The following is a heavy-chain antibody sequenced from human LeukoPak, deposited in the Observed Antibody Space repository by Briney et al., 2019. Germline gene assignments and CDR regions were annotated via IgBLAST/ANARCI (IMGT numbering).Heavy chain of an antibody. CDR3: ARAVIMTTVTFDY. CDR2: IYYSGST. V-gene: IGHV4-31*03. D-gene: IGHD4-17*01. CDR1: GGSISSGGYY. J-gene: IGHJ4*02. Sequence: SQTLSLTCTVSGGSISSGGYYWSWIRQHLGKGLEWIGYIYYSGSTYYNPSLKSRVTISVDTSKNQFSLKLSSVTAADTAVYYCARAVIMTTVTFDYWGQGTLVTVSS.